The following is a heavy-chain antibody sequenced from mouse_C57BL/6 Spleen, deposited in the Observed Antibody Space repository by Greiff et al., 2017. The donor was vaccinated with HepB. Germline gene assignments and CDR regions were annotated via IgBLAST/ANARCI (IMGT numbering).Heavy chain of an antibody. Sequence: VQLQQPVALLLKPVSSVSLSCSSSVFTFPCFFLPWFNLKPGRGLEWIGSIDPNSGGTKYNEKFKSKATLTVDKPSSTAYMQLSSLTSEDSAVYYCARWNYLYYFDYWGQGTTLTVSS. D-gene: IGHD5-5*01. V-gene: IGHV1-72*01. CDR1: VFTFPCFF. CDR3: ARWNYLYYFDY. CDR2: IDPNSGGT. J-gene: IGHJ2*01.